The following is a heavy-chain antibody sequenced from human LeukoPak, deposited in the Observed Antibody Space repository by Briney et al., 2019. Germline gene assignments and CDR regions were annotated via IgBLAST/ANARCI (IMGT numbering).Heavy chain of an antibody. CDR2: ISYDGSNK. V-gene: IGHV3-30*03. J-gene: IGHJ6*02. CDR3: ARGIYALDI. CDR1: GFTFRSYG. Sequence: PGRSLRLSCAASGFTFRSYGMHWVRQAPGKGLEWVAVISYDGSNKYYADSVRGRFTISRDNTKNTLYLQMNSLRAEDTAVYYCARGIYALDIWGQGTTVTVS.